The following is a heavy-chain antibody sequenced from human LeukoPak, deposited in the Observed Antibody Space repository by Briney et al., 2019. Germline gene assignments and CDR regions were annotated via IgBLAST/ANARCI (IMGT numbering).Heavy chain of an antibody. CDR2: TYYRSRWYN. J-gene: IGHJ4*02. CDR3: ARDPVTGDRFDY. V-gene: IGHV6-1*01. Sequence: SQTLSLTCAISGDSVSSNRASWTWIRQSPSRGLEWLGRTYYRSRWYNDYAVSVKSRITINPDTSKNQFSLQLHSVSPEDTAVYYCARDPVTGDRFDYWGQGTLVTVSS. CDR1: GDSVSSNRAS. D-gene: IGHD7-27*01.